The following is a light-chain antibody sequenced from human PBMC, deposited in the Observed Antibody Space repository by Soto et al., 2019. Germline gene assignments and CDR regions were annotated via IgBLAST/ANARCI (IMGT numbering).Light chain of an antibody. J-gene: IGKJ5*01. CDR2: GAS. V-gene: IGKV3-11*01. Sequence: ETVMTQSPATLSVSPGERATLSCRASQSVNSNLAWYQQKLGQAPRVLIYGASTRATGIPDRFSGSGPGTDFTLTISSLEPEDFAVYYCQQRSNWPPSITFGQGTRLEIK. CDR3: QQRSNWPPSIT. CDR1: QSVNSN.